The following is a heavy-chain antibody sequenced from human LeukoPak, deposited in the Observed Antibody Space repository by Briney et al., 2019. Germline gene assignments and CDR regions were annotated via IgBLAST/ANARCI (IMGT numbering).Heavy chain of an antibody. J-gene: IGHJ4*02. CDR3: AKDLSVWNNFDY. D-gene: IGHD1/OR15-1a*01. V-gene: IGHV3-23*01. CDR2: ISGSGGST. CDR1: GFTFSSYG. Sequence: GGSLRLSCAASGFTFSSYGMNWVRQAPGKGLEWVSAISGSGGSTYYADSVKGRFTISRDNSKNTLYLQMNSLRAEDTAVYYCAKDLSVWNNFDYWGQGTLVTVSS.